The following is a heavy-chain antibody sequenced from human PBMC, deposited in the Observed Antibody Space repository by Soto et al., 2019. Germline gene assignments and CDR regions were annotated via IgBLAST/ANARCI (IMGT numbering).Heavy chain of an antibody. CDR2: IVPIFGTA. D-gene: IGHD3-22*01. V-gene: IGHV1-69*13. CDR3: ARGANYDSGGYYFFF. CDR1: GGTFNRYA. J-gene: IGHJ4*02. Sequence: GASVKVSCKASGGTFNRYALSWVRQAPGQGPEWMGGIVPIFGTANYAQKFQGRVTITADESTSTAYIELSSLRSEDTAVYYCARGANYDSGGYYFFFWGQGTRVTVSS.